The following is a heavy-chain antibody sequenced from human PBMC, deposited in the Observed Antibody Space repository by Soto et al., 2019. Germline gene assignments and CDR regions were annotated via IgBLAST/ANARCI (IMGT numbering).Heavy chain of an antibody. CDR3: AGGTTPVDY. Sequence: EVQVVESGGGLVQPGGSLRLSCVASGFRFSSYNMNWVRQAPGKGLEWVSYISSSSSTIYYADSVKGRFTISRDNAKNSLYLQMNSLRAEDTAVYDCAGGTTPVDYWGQGTLVTVSS. CDR1: GFRFSSYN. V-gene: IGHV3-48*01. D-gene: IGHD1-1*01. J-gene: IGHJ4*02. CDR2: ISSSSSTI.